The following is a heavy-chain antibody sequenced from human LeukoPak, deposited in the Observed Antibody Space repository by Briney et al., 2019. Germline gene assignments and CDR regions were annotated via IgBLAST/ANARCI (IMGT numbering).Heavy chain of an antibody. D-gene: IGHD3-10*01. CDR1: AGSISSSSYY. J-gene: IGHJ4*02. CDR3: ARRRRYGSGSYYPNFDY. V-gene: IGHV4-39*01. Sequence: SETLSLTCTVSAGSISSSSYYWGWTRQPPGRGLEWIASIYYSGSTYYNPSLKSRVTISVDTSKNQFSLKLSSVTAADTAVYYCARRRRYGSGSYYPNFDYWGQGTLVTVSS. CDR2: IYYSGST.